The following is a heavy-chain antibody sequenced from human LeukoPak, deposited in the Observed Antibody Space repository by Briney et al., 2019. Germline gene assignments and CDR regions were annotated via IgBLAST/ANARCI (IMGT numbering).Heavy chain of an antibody. CDR2: IHHSGNRFERGST. Sequence: SETLSLTCTVSGHSISSTFYWGWIRQSPGKWLEWIGSIHHSGNRFERGSTHYNPSLRSRVTVSADTSKNQFSLRLTSVTAADTAVYFCAKNATSGFFSDWGQGVLVTVSS. V-gene: IGHV4-38-2*02. CDR3: AKNATSGFFSD. J-gene: IGHJ1*01. D-gene: IGHD2-2*01. CDR1: GHSISSTFY.